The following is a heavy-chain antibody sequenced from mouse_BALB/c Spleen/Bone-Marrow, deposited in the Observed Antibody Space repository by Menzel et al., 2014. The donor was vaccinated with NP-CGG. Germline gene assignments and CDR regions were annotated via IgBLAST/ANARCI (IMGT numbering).Heavy chain of an antibody. J-gene: IGHJ2*01. CDR2: INPYNGET. V-gene: IGHV1-67*01. D-gene: IGHD1-1*01. CDR3: ARCYYYGISYYFDY. Sequence: QVQLQQSGPKVVRPGVSMKISCKGSGYTFTEYAMHWVKQSHAKSLEWIGVINPYNGETNYNQKFKDKATMTVDKSSSTAYMELARLTSEDSAIYYCARCYYYGISYYFDYWGQGTTLTVSS. CDR1: GYTFTEYA.